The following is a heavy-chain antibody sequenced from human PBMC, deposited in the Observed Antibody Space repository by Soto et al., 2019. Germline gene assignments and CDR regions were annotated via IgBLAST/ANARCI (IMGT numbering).Heavy chain of an antibody. CDR3: PSCIKYGDYTRSFDP. J-gene: IGHJ5*02. V-gene: IGHV1-8*01. D-gene: IGHD4-17*01. Sequence: QVQLVQSGAEVKKPGASVKVSCKAYGYTFTSYEINWVRRATGQGFEYLGWMNPNSGNTGYVNKFQGRVTMTRDTSTSTAYMDLSSLQPEATAVYYCPSCIKYGDYTRSFDPWGPGTLVTVSS. CDR1: GYTFTSYE. CDR2: MNPNSGNT.